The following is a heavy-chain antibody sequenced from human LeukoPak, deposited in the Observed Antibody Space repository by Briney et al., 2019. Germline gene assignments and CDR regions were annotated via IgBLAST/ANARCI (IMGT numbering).Heavy chain of an antibody. CDR1: GFTVIANY. D-gene: IGHD3-10*01. Sequence: PGGSLRLSCAASGFTVIANYMRWVRQAPGKGREWVSYIYIGGNNYFAESVKGRVTISRDNSKNTLFFPMNNLRAEDTAVHDCASGGMNMLRGGYYFDFWGQGTLVTVSS. V-gene: IGHV3-53*01. CDR2: IYIGGNN. J-gene: IGHJ4*02. CDR3: ASGGMNMLRGGYYFDF.